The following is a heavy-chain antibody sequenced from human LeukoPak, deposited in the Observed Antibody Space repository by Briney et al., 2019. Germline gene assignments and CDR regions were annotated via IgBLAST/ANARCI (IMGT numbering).Heavy chain of an antibody. J-gene: IGHJ4*02. V-gene: IGHV3-30-3*01. D-gene: IGHD3-22*01. Sequence: PGGSLRLSCAASGFTFSSHAMHWVRQAPGKGLEGVAVISYDGSNKYYADSVKGRFTISRDNSKNTLYLQMNSLRAEDTAVYYCARDYYDSSGYPDYWGQGTLVTVSS. CDR3: ARDYYDSSGYPDY. CDR1: GFTFSSHA. CDR2: ISYDGSNK.